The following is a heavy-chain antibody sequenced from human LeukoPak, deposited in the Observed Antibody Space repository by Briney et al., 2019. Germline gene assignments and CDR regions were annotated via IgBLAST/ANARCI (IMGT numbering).Heavy chain of an antibody. Sequence: GGSLRLSCAASGFTFSSYSINWVRQAPGKGLEWVSSISSSSSYMYYADSVKGRFTISRDNAKNSLYLQLNSLRGEDTAVYYCARAMARGVITLPFDYWGQGTLVTVSS. CDR2: ISSSSSYM. D-gene: IGHD3-10*01. V-gene: IGHV3-21*01. J-gene: IGHJ4*02. CDR3: ARAMARGVITLPFDY. CDR1: GFTFSSYS.